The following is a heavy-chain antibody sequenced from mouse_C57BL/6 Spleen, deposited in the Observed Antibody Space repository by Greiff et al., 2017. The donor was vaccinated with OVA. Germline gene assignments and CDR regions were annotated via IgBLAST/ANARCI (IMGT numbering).Heavy chain of an antibody. J-gene: IGHJ1*03. Sequence: DVMLVESGGGLVKPGGSLKLSCAASGFTFSSYAMSWVRQTPEKRLEWVATISDGGSYTYYPDNVKGRFTISRDNAKNNLYLQMSHLKSEDTAMYYCARDRNGNYGTGYFDVWGTGTTVTVSS. D-gene: IGHD1-1*01. CDR3: ARDRNGNYGTGYFDV. CDR1: GFTFSSYA. CDR2: ISDGGSYT. V-gene: IGHV5-4*01.